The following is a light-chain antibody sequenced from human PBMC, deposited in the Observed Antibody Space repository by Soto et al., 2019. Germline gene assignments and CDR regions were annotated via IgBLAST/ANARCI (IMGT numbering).Light chain of an antibody. J-gene: IGLJ2*01. CDR2: DVS. Sequence: QSALAQPRSVSGSPGQSVTISCTGTSSDVGGYNYVSWYQQHPGKAPKLMIYDVSKRPSGVPDRFSGSKSGNTASLTISGLQAEDEADYSCCSYAGGYTLGVFGGGTKLTVL. CDR3: CSYAGGYTLGV. V-gene: IGLV2-11*01. CDR1: SSDVGGYNY.